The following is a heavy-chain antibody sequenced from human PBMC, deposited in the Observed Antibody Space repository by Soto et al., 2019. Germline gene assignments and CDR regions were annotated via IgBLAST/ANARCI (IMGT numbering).Heavy chain of an antibody. CDR2: ISSSSSYI. D-gene: IGHD4-4*01. V-gene: IGHV3-21*01. CDR3: ARDEPKMTTVTPEY. J-gene: IGHJ4*02. CDR1: GFTFSSYS. Sequence: AGSLRLSWAASGFTFSSYSINGVGPTPGKGLEWVSSISSSSSYIYYADSVKGRFTISRDNAKNSLYLQMNSLRAEDTAVYYCARDEPKMTTVTPEYWGQGTLVTVSS.